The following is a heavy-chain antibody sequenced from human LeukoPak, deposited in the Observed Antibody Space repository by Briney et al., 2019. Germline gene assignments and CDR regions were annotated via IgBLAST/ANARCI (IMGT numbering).Heavy chain of an antibody. Sequence: ASVKVSCKASGYTFTSYGISWVRQAPGQGLEWMGWISAYNGNTNYAQKLQGRVTMTTDTSTSTAYMELSSLRSEDTAVYYCARVLSGSYYHDAFDVWGQGTMVTVSS. CDR3: ARVLSGSYYHDAFDV. V-gene: IGHV1-18*01. D-gene: IGHD1-26*01. CDR2: ISAYNGNT. CDR1: GYTFTSYG. J-gene: IGHJ3*01.